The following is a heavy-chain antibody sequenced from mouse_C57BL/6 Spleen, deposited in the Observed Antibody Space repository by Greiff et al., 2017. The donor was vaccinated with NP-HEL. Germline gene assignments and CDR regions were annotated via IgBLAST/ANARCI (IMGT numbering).Heavy chain of an antibody. J-gene: IGHJ1*03. V-gene: IGHV1-26*01. D-gene: IGHD1-1*01. CDR3: ARRLLLRPWYFDV. Sequence: EVQLQQSGPELVKPGASVKISCKASGYTFTDYYMNWVKQSHGKSLEWIGDINPNNGGTSYNQKFKGKATLTVDKSSSTAYMELRSLTSEDSAVYYCARRLLLRPWYFDVWGTGTTVTVSS. CDR2: INPNNGGT. CDR1: GYTFTDYY.